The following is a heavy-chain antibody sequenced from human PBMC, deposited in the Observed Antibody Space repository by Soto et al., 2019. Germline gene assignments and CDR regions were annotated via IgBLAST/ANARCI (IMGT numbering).Heavy chain of an antibody. CDR1: GYTFTSYG. V-gene: IGHV1-18*04. CDR3: ARDMGQQLVRTLYYYYGMDV. Sequence: ASVKVSCKASGYTFTSYGISWVRQAPGQGLEWMGWISAYNGNTNYAQKLQGRVTMTTDTSTSTAYMELRSLRSDDTAVHYCARDMGQQLVRTLYYYYGMDVWGQGTTVTVSS. CDR2: ISAYNGNT. D-gene: IGHD6-13*01. J-gene: IGHJ6*02.